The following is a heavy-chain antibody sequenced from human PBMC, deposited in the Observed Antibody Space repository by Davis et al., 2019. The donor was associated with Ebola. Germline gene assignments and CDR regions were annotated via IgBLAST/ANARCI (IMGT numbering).Heavy chain of an antibody. Sequence: GESLKISCAASGFTFSSYAMHWVRQAPGKGLEWVAVISYDGSNKYYADSVKGRFTISRDNSKNTLYLQMNSLRPEDTAVYYCARGVSIVVVGFDYWGQGTLVTVSS. CDR3: ARGVSIVVVGFDY. J-gene: IGHJ4*02. V-gene: IGHV3-30-3*01. CDR2: ISYDGSNK. D-gene: IGHD3-22*01. CDR1: GFTFSSYA.